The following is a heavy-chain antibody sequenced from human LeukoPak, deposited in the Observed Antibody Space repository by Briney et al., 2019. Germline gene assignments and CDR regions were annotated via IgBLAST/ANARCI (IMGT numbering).Heavy chain of an antibody. CDR2: ISSSGRTI. CDR3: ARALTPYDYVWGSYRPFDY. D-gene: IGHD3-16*02. Sequence: PGGSLRLSCAASGFIFSDYYMSWIRQAPGKGLEWVSSISSSGRTIYYADSVKGRFTISRDNAKNSLYLQMNSLRAEDTAVYYCARALTPYDYVWGSYRPFDYWGQGTLVTVSS. V-gene: IGHV3-11*04. CDR1: GFIFSDYY. J-gene: IGHJ4*02.